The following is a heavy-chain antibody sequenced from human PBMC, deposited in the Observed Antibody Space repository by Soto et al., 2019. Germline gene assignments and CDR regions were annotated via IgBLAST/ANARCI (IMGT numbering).Heavy chain of an antibody. D-gene: IGHD6-13*01. Sequence: EVQLVESGGGLVQPGRSLRLSCAASGFTLDDYAMHWVRQAPGKGLEWVSGISWNSGTIVYADSVKGRFTISRDNAKNSLYLQMNSLRGEDTALYYCAKDMRGGSSSSRYYYGLDVWGQVTTVTVSS. CDR3: AKDMRGGSSSSRYYYGLDV. CDR1: GFTLDDYA. J-gene: IGHJ6*02. CDR2: ISWNSGTI. V-gene: IGHV3-9*01.